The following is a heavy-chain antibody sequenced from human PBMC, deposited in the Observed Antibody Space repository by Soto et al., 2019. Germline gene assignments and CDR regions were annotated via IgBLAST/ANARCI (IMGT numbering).Heavy chain of an antibody. CDR3: AKDGWSGYYGDYYYYYGMDV. Sequence: GGSLRLSCAASGFTFSSYAMSWVRQAPGKGLEWVSAISGSGGSTYYADSVKGRFTISRDNSKNTLYLQMNSLRAEDTAVYYCAKDGWSGYYGDYYYYYGMDVWGQGTTVTVSS. CDR2: ISGSGGST. D-gene: IGHD3-3*01. CDR1: GFTFSSYA. J-gene: IGHJ6*02. V-gene: IGHV3-23*01.